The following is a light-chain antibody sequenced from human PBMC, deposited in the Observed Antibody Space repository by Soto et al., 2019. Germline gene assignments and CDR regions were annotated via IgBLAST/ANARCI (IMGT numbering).Light chain of an antibody. Sequence: QSVLTQPPSASGTPGQRVTISCSGSSSNIGSNTVNWYQQLPGTAPNLLIYSNSHRPSGVPDRFSGSKSGTSASLAISGLQSEDEADYYCAAWDDSLNGYVFGPGTKLTVL. V-gene: IGLV1-44*01. CDR2: SNS. CDR1: SSNIGSNT. CDR3: AAWDDSLNGYV. J-gene: IGLJ1*01.